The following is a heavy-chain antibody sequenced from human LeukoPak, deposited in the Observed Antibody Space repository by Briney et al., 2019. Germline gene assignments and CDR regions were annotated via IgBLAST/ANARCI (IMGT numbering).Heavy chain of an antibody. Sequence: PSETLSLTCAVYGGSFSGYYWSWIRQPPGKGLEWIGEINHSGSTNYNPSLKSRVTISVDTSKNQLSLKLSSVTAADTAVYYCATDSSSLDRSNDYWGQGTLVTVSS. CDR3: ATDSSSLDRSNDY. CDR2: INHSGST. V-gene: IGHV4-34*01. CDR1: GGSFSGYY. D-gene: IGHD6-13*01. J-gene: IGHJ4*02.